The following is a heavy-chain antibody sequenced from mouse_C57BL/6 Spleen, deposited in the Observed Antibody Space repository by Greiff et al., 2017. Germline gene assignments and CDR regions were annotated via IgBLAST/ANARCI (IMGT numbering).Heavy chain of an antibody. D-gene: IGHD3-1*01. CDR3: AREGGYEFAY. CDR2: IDPSDSYT. J-gene: IGHJ3*01. CDR1: GYTFTSYW. Sequence: QVQLQQPGAELVKPGASVKLSCKASGYTFTSYWMQWVKQRPGQGLEWIGEIDPSDSYTNYNQKFKGKATLTVDTSSSTAYMQLSSLTSEDSAVYYCAREGGYEFAYWGQGTLVTVSA. V-gene: IGHV1-50*01.